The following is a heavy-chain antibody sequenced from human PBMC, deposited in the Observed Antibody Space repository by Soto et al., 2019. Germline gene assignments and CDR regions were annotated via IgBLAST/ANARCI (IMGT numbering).Heavy chain of an antibody. V-gene: IGHV1-69*01. CDR1: GDTFSSYA. CDR2: IIPIFGTA. Sequence: QVQLVQSGAEVKKPGSSVKVSCKASGDTFSSYAISWVRQAPGQGLEWMGGIIPIFGTANYAQKFQGRVTITEDEYTSTAYMELSSLRAEDTAVYYCARRPARLDQNDAFDICGQGTMVTVSS. CDR3: ARRPARLDQNDAFDI. J-gene: IGHJ3*02. D-gene: IGHD1-1*01.